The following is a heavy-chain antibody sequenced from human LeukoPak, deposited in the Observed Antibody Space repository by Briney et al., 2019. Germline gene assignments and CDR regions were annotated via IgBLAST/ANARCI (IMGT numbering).Heavy chain of an antibody. J-gene: IGHJ4*02. D-gene: IGHD6-19*01. V-gene: IGHV4-39*01. Sequence: PSETLSLTCTVSGGSISSSSYYWGWIRQPPGKGLEWIGSIYYSGSTYYNPSLKSRVTISVDTSKNQFSLKLGSVTAADTAVYYCARGSSGWGHGYFDYWGQGTLVTISS. CDR1: GGSISSSSYY. CDR2: IYYSGST. CDR3: ARGSSGWGHGYFDY.